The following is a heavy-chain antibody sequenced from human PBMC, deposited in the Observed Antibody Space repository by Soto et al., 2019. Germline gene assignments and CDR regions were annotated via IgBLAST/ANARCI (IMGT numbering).Heavy chain of an antibody. CDR3: AHYSPYYDITGSPSGRLDY. CDR1: GFSLSTSGLS. V-gene: IGHV2-5*01. CDR2: IYWNDDK. J-gene: IGHJ4*02. Sequence: ESGPTLVNPTQTLTLTCTFSGFSLSTSGLSVGWIRQPPGKALEWLALIYWNDDKRYSPSLKNRLTITKDTSKNQVVLTMTNMDPVDTATYYCAHYSPYYDITGSPSGRLDYWGQGTLVTVSS. D-gene: IGHD3-22*01.